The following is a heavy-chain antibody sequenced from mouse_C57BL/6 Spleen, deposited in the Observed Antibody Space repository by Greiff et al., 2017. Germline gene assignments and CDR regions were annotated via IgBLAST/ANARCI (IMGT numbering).Heavy chain of an antibody. V-gene: IGHV5-6*01. CDR3: ASYYSNWFAY. CDR1: GFTFSSYG. CDR2: ISSGGSYT. Sequence: EVQLQQSGGDLVKPGGSLKLSCAASGFTFSSYGMSWVRQTPDKRLEWVATISSGGSYTYYPDSVKGRFTISRDNAKNTLYLQMSSLKSEDTAMYYCASYYSNWFAYWGQGTLVTVSA. J-gene: IGHJ3*01. D-gene: IGHD2-5*01.